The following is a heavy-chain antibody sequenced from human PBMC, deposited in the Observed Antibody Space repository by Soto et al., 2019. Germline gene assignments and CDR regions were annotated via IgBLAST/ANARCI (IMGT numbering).Heavy chain of an antibody. CDR1: GGTFSSYA. V-gene: IGHV1-69*06. J-gene: IGHJ4*02. D-gene: IGHD6-6*01. Sequence: QVQLVQSGAEVKKPGSSVKVSCKASGGTFSSYAISWVRQAPGQGLEWMGGIIPIFGTANYAQKFQGRVTITADKYTSTAYMELSSLRSEDTAVYYCAADSSSSSQWLFSFDYWGQGTLVTVSS. CDR2: IIPIFGTA. CDR3: AADSSSSSQWLFSFDY.